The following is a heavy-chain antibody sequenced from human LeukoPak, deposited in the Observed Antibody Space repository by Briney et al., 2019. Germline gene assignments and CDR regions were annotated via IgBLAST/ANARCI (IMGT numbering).Heavy chain of an antibody. CDR3: AKVEMSTSPGGIDY. D-gene: IGHD5-24*01. CDR2: IRYDGTNK. V-gene: IGHV3-30*02. CDR1: GFTFRNFG. J-gene: IGHJ4*02. Sequence: GGSLRLSCAASGFTFRNFGMHWVRQAPGKGLEWVTFIRYDGTNKYYADSVKGRFTISRDNSKNTLYLQMNSLRVEDTAIYYCAKVEMSTSPGGIDYWGQGTLVTVSS.